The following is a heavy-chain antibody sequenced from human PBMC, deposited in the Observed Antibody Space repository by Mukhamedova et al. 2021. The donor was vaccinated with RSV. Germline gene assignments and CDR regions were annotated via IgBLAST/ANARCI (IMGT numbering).Heavy chain of an antibody. CDR2: ISGTGTTI. J-gene: IGHJ4*02. Sequence: HVPGKGLEWVSYISGTGTTIYYADSVKGRFTISRDNAKSSLYLQMNSLRAEDTAVYFCARALDVWGAFRGGSWGQGTLATVSS. CDR3: ARALDVWGAFRGGS. D-gene: IGHD3-16*01. V-gene: IGHV3-48*03.